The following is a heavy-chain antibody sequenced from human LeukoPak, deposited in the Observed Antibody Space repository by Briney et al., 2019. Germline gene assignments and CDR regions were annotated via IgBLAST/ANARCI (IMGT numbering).Heavy chain of an antibody. CDR1: GFTFSSYW. D-gene: IGHD4-17*01. V-gene: IGHV3-53*01. CDR3: ARGRQNYGDYPY. Sequence: PGGSLRLSCAASGFTFSSYWMSWVRQAPGKGLEWVSVLYYGVSTFYKDSVKGRFTTSGDNFKNTVYLQMNSLRAEDTAVYYCARGRQNYGDYPYWGQGTLATVSS. J-gene: IGHJ4*02. CDR2: LYYGVST.